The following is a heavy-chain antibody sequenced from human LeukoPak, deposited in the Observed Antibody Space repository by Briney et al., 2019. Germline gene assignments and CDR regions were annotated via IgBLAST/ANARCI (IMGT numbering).Heavy chain of an antibody. V-gene: IGHV3-33*06. CDR2: IWSDGSNK. CDR3: AKDGKSIAVAPGDY. D-gene: IGHD6-19*01. CDR1: GFTFSSYG. J-gene: IGHJ4*02. Sequence: PGRSLRLSCAASGFTFSSYGMHWVRQAPGKGLEWLAVIWSDGSNKYYADSAKGRFTISRDNSKNTLYLQMNSLRAEDTAVYYCAKDGKSIAVAPGDYWGQGTLVTVSS.